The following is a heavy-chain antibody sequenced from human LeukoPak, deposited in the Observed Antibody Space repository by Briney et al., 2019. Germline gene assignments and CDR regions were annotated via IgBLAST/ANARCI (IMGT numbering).Heavy chain of an antibody. CDR3: ASNFIRTGYFGEYYLH. D-gene: IGHD3-9*01. CDR2: IAPYEGDT. Sequence: HGASVKVSCKVSGYVFGAYGLSWVRQAPDQGLEWLGWIAPYEGDTQYTPKLQDRITLTADTATTTVYMELRSLREDDSAVYYCASNFIRTGYFGEYYLHWGQGTQVVVSS. CDR1: GYVFGAYG. J-gene: IGHJ1*01. V-gene: IGHV1-18*01.